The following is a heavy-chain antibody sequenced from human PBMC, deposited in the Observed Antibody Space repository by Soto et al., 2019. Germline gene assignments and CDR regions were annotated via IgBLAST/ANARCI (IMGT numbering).Heavy chain of an antibody. CDR1: GFTFSSYS. J-gene: IGHJ6*02. CDR2: ISSSSSYI. Sequence: PGGSLRLSCAASGFTFSSYSMNWVRQAPGKGLEWVSSISSSSSYIYYADSVKGRFTISRDNAKNSLYLQMNSLRAEDTAVYYCAREVSGDQPSGSGSYYDYYYYGMDVWGQGTTVTVSS. D-gene: IGHD3-10*01. V-gene: IGHV3-21*01. CDR3: AREVSGDQPSGSGSYYDYYYYGMDV.